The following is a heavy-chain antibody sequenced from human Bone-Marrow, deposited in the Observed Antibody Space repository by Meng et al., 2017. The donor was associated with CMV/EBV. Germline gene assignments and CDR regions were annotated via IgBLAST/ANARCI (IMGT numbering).Heavy chain of an antibody. V-gene: IGHV4-34*01. Sequence: SETLSLTCAVDAGSFSGYYWSWIRQPPGKGLEWIGEINHSGSTNYNPTLKSRVTISVDTSKNQFSLKLSSVTAADTAVYYCARGGRIFGVVDIYYYYNGMDVWGQGTTVTVSS. CDR3: ARGGRIFGVVDIYYYYNGMDV. CDR2: INHSGST. J-gene: IGHJ6*02. CDR1: AGSFSGYY. D-gene: IGHD3-3*01.